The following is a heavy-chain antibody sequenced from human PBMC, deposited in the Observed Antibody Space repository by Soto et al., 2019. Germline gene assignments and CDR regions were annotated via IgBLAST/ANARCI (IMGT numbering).Heavy chain of an antibody. V-gene: IGHV1-3*01. Sequence: ASVKVSCKASGCTFTSYAMHWVRQAPGQRLEWMGWINAGNGNTKYSQKFQGRVTITRDTSASTAYMELSSLRSEDTAVYYCARDYRDLGYCSGGSCFQGPHDAFDIWGQGTMVTVSS. CDR3: ARDYRDLGYCSGGSCFQGPHDAFDI. CDR2: INAGNGNT. J-gene: IGHJ3*02. CDR1: GCTFTSYA. D-gene: IGHD2-15*01.